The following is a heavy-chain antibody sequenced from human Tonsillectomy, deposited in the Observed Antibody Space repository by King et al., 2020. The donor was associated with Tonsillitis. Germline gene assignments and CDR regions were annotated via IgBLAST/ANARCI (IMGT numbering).Heavy chain of an antibody. D-gene: IGHD6-13*01. Sequence: VQLVESGGGSVQPGGSLRLSCAASGFTFSSYAMAWVRQVPGKGLEWVSLIYSGGTSTFYADSVKGRFTISRDNSQNTLFLQMNSLRAEDTAISYCSRVAARYDYWGQGTLVSVSS. V-gene: IGHV3-23*03. CDR3: SRVAARYDY. CDR2: IYSGGTST. CDR1: GFTFSSYA. J-gene: IGHJ4*02.